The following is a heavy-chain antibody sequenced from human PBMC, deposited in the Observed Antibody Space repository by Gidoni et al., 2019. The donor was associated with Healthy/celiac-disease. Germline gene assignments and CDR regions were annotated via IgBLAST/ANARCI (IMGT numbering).Heavy chain of an antibody. J-gene: IGHJ6*02. Sequence: QVQLVESGGGVVQPGRSLRLSCAASGFTFSSYGMHGVRTAPGKGLEWVAVISYDGSNKYYADSVKGRFTISRDNSKNTLYLQMNSLRAEDTAVYYCAKDGYCSGGSCYFRFLSHYYYGMDVWGQGTTVTVSS. CDR1: GFTFSSYG. CDR2: ISYDGSNK. V-gene: IGHV3-30*18. D-gene: IGHD2-15*01. CDR3: AKDGYCSGGSCYFRFLSHYYYGMDV.